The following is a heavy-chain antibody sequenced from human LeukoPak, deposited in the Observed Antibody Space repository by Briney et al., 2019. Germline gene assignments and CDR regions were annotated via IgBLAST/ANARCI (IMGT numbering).Heavy chain of an antibody. CDR1: GGTFSSYA. J-gene: IGHJ4*02. V-gene: IGHV1-69*05. CDR2: IIPIFGTA. D-gene: IGHD4-17*01. CDR3: ARVSRGERPHYGAIDY. Sequence: SVKVSCKASGGTFSSYAISWVRQAPGQGLEWMGRIIPIFGTANYAQKFQGRVTITTDESTSTAYMELSSLRSEDTAVYYCARVSRGERPHYGAIDYWGQGTLVTVSS.